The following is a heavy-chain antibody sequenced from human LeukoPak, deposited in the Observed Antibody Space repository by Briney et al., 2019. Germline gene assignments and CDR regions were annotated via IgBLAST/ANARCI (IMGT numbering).Heavy chain of an antibody. J-gene: IGHJ6*03. CDR1: GGSISSYY. D-gene: IGHD3-9*01. V-gene: IGHV4-4*07. CDR3: ARLAYDILTGYSYYYYYLDV. Sequence: SETLSLTCTVSGGSISSYYWSWIRQPAGKGLEWIGRIYTSGSTNYNPSLKSRVTISVDTSKNQFSLKLSSVTAADTAVYYCARLAYDILTGYSYYYYYLDVWGKGTTVTVSS. CDR2: IYTSGST.